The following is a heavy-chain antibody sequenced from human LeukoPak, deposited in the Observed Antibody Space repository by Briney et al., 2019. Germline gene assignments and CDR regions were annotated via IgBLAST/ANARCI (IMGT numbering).Heavy chain of an antibody. V-gene: IGHV3-7*01. Sequence: GGSLRLSCAASGFTFSSYTMSWVRQAPGKGLEWVANVKHDGSETYYVDSVKGRFTISRDNAKNSLYLQINSLRAEDTAVYYCARIVPGLGSRWDYFEYWGQGTLVTVPS. CDR2: VKHDGSET. J-gene: IGHJ4*02. CDR1: GFTFSSYT. D-gene: IGHD6-13*01. CDR3: ARIVPGLGSRWDYFEY.